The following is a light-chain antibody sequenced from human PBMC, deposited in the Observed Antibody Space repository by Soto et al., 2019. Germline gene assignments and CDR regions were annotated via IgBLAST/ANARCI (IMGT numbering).Light chain of an antibody. CDR3: QQRSNWPELT. CDR1: QSVSSY. CDR2: DAS. Sequence: EIVLTQSPATLSLSPGERATLSCRASQSVSSYLAWYQQKPGQAPRLLIYDASNRATGIPARFSGSGSGTDFTLTITRLEPEDFAVYYCQQRSNWPELTFGGGTKVDNK. J-gene: IGKJ4*01. V-gene: IGKV3-11*01.